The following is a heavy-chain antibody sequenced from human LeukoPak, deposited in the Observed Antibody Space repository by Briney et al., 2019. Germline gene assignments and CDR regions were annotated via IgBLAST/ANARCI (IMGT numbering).Heavy chain of an antibody. CDR2: ISGSGGST. CDR3: AKDVLYLFYDSSGYYDY. CDR1: GFTFSSYA. Sequence: PGGSLRLSCAASGFTFSSYAMSWVRQAPGKGLEWASAISGSGGSTYYADSVKGRFTISRDNSKNTLYLQMNSLRAEDTAVYYCAKDVLYLFYDSSGYYDYWGQGTLVTVSS. D-gene: IGHD3-22*01. V-gene: IGHV3-23*01. J-gene: IGHJ4*02.